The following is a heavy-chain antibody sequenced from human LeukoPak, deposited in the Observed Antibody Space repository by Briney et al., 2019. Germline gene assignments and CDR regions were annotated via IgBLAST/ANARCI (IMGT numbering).Heavy chain of an antibody. CDR2: TYYSGST. CDR1: GGSISSYY. J-gene: IGHJ5*02. V-gene: IGHV4-59*01. Sequence: SETLSLTCTVSGGSISSYYWSWIRQPPGKGLEWIGYTYYSGSTNYNPSLKSRVTISVDTSKNQFSLKLSSVTAADTAVYYCARYGIAAAVGWFDPWGQGTLVTVSS. CDR3: ARYGIAAAVGWFDP. D-gene: IGHD6-13*01.